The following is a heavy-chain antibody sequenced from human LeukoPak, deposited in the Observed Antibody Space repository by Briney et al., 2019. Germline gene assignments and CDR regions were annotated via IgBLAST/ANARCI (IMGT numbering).Heavy chain of an antibody. CDR1: GFTFSSYS. Sequence: GSLRLSCAASGFTFSSYSMNWVRQAPGKGLEWVSSISSSSSYIYYADSVKGRFTISRDNAKNSLYLQMNSLRAEDTAVYYCARDGAGDAFDIWGQGTMVTVSS. V-gene: IGHV3-21*01. D-gene: IGHD6-19*01. J-gene: IGHJ3*02. CDR3: ARDGAGDAFDI. CDR2: ISSSSSYI.